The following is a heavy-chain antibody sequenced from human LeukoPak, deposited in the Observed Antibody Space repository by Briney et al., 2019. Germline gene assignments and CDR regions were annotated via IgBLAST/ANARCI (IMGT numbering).Heavy chain of an antibody. CDR1: GYIFTSYY. CDR2: INPSGGST. J-gene: IGHJ4*02. Sequence: ASVKVSCKASGYIFTSYYMHWVRQTPGQGLEWMGIINPSGGSTSYAQKFQGRVTMTRDMSTSTVYMELSSLRSEDTAVYYCARDNGSYLYYFDYWGQGTLVTVSS. D-gene: IGHD1-26*01. V-gene: IGHV1-46*01. CDR3: ARDNGSYLYYFDY.